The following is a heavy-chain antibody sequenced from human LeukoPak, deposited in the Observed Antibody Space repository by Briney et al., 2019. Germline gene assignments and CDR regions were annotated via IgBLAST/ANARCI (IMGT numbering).Heavy chain of an antibody. CDR1: GGTFSSYA. D-gene: IGHD3-10*01. J-gene: IGHJ4*02. V-gene: IGHV1-69*05. CDR2: IIPIFGTA. CDR3: AAYRAGFGLYYFDY. Sequence: GSSVKVSCKASGGTFSSYAISWVRQAPGQGLEWMGGIIPIFGTANYAQKFQGRVTITTDESTSTAYMELSSLRSEDTAVYYCAAYRAGFGLYYFDYWGQGTLVTVSS.